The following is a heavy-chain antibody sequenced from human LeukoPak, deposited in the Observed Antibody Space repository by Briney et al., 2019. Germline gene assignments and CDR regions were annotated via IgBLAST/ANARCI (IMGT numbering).Heavy chain of an antibody. V-gene: IGHV3-49*04. CDR1: GFTFGDYA. Sequence: PGGFLRLSCTASGFTFGDYAMSWVRQAPGKGLEWVGFIRSKAYGGTTEYAASVKGRFTISRDDSKSIAYLQMNSLKTEDTAVYYCTRAITGTRFDPWGQGTLVTVSS. CDR2: IRSKAYGGTT. CDR3: TRAITGTRFDP. J-gene: IGHJ5*02. D-gene: IGHD1-7*01.